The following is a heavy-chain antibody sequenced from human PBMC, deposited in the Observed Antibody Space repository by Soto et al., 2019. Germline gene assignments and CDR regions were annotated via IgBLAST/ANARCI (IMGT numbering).Heavy chain of an antibody. V-gene: IGHV1-18*04. CDR1: GYTFTSYG. CDR2: ISAYTGDT. D-gene: IGHD4-17*01. Sequence: ASVKVSCKASGYTFTSYGISWVRQAPGQGLEWMGWISAYTGDTHYARKFQGTLTMTTDISTSTAYMELRSLRSDDTAFYYCARAPVYGDHDFWGQGTLVTVSS. CDR3: ARAPVYGDHDF. J-gene: IGHJ4*02.